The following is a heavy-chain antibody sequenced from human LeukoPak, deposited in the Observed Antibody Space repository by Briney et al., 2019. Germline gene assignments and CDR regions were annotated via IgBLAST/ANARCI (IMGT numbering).Heavy chain of an antibody. CDR1: GFTFSNYA. CDR2: ISYDGNKK. CDR3: AKDISGSYSVDY. V-gene: IGHV3-30-3*01. D-gene: IGHD1-26*01. J-gene: IGHJ4*02. Sequence: GGSLRLSCAASGFTFSNYAMHSARHTPHKRLYCGAFISYDGNKKYYADPVKGRFTLSRDNSKNTLYLQMNSLRAEDTAVYFCAKDISGSYSVDYWGQGTLVTVSS.